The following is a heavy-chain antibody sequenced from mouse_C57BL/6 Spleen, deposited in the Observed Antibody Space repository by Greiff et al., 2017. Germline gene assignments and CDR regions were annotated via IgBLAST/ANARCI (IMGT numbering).Heavy chain of an antibody. Sequence: VQLQQSGPELVKPGALVKISCKASGYSFTGYYMNWVKQSPEKSLEWIGEINPSTGGTTYNQKFKAKATLTVDKSSSTAYMQLKSLTSEDSAVYYCARGKDYGFAYWGQGTLVTVSA. V-gene: IGHV1-42*01. CDR2: INPSTGGT. J-gene: IGHJ3*01. D-gene: IGHD2-4*01. CDR3: ARGKDYGFAY. CDR1: GYSFTGYY.